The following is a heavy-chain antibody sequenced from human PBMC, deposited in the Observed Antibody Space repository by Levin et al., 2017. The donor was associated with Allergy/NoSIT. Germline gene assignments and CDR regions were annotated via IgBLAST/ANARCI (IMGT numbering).Heavy chain of an antibody. CDR3: ARGNPTYSSSWYYYGMDG. D-gene: IGHD6-13*01. Sequence: SQTLSLTCTVSGASVRSGSSYWTWIRQPPGKGLEWIGYIYYSGSTNYNPSLKSRVTISVDTSKNQFSLKLSSVTAADTAVYYCARGNPTYSSSWYYYGMDGWGQGTTVTVSS. CDR2: IYYSGST. J-gene: IGHJ6*02. CDR1: GASVRSGSSY. V-gene: IGHV4-61*01.